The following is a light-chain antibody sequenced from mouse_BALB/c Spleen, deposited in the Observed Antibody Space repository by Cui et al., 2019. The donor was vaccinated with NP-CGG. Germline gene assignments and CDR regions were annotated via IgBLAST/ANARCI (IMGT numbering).Light chain of an antibody. CDR3: ALWYSNHWV. V-gene: IGLV1*01. J-gene: IGLJ1*01. CDR2: GTN. CDR1: TGAVTTSNY. Sequence: QAVLTQESELTTSPGETVTRTCRSSTGAVTTSNYANWVQEKPDHLFTGLIGGTNNRTPGVPARFSGSLIGDKAALTITGAQTEDEAIYFCALWYSNHWVFGGGTKLTVL.